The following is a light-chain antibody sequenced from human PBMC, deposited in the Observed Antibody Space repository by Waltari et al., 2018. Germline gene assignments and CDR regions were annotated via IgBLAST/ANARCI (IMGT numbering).Light chain of an antibody. J-gene: IGKJ2*01. V-gene: IGKV3-20*01. CDR3: QQYGSSPMYT. Sequence: EIVLTQSPGTLSLSPGERATLSCRASQSVSSSYLAWYQQKPGQAPRLLIYGASSRATGIPDGLSGSGSGTDFTLTISKLEPEDFAVYYCQQYGSSPMYTFGQETRLEIK. CDR2: GAS. CDR1: QSVSSSY.